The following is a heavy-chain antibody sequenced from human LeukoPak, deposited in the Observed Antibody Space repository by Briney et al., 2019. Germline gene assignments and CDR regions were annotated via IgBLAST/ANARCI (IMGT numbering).Heavy chain of an antibody. CDR3: ARGDYSSGWYVFDY. D-gene: IGHD6-19*01. J-gene: IGHJ4*02. V-gene: IGHV3-33*01. CDR1: GFTFSSYG. CDR2: IWYDGSNK. Sequence: GGSLRLSCAASGFTFSSYGMHWVRQAPGKGLEWVAVIWYDGSNKYYADSVKGRFAISRDNSKNTLFLQMNSLRAEDTAVYYCARGDYSSGWYVFDYWGQGTLVTVSS.